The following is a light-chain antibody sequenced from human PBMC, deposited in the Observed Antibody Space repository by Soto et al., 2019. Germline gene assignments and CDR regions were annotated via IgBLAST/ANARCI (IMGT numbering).Light chain of an antibody. CDR1: SGDVGGYYY. J-gene: IGLJ1*01. Sequence: QSVLTQPPSASGSPGQSVTISCTGTSGDVGGYYYVSWYQHHPGKVPKLIIYEVTKRPSGVPDRFSGSKSGNTASLTVSGLQAEDEADYYCMSYVGSNIFVFGTGTKV. V-gene: IGLV2-8*01. CDR2: EVT. CDR3: MSYVGSNIFV.